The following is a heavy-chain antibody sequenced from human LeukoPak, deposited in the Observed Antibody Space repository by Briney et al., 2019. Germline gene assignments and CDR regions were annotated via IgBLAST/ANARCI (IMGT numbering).Heavy chain of an antibody. J-gene: IGHJ4*02. CDR1: GFIFSSYI. D-gene: IGHD6-13*01. Sequence: GGSLRLSCEASGFIFSSYIMNWVRQAPGKGLEWVSGLSGSADGTYYADSVKGRFTISRDNSKNTMYLQMNSLRAEDTATYYCAKSAGWYSSSWYLIYWGQGTLVTVSS. CDR3: AKSAGWYSSSWYLIY. CDR2: LSGSADGT. V-gene: IGHV3-23*01.